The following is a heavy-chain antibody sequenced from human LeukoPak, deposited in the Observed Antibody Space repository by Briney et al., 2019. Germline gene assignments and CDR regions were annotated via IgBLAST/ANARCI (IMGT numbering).Heavy chain of an antibody. CDR3: AIEGYCSGGTCYTNWFDT. CDR2: ISSSGSTK. V-gene: IGHV3-48*02. CDR1: GFTFSSYS. D-gene: IGHD2-15*01. Sequence: PGGSLRLSCAASGFTFSSYSMNWVRQAPGKGLEWVSYISSSGSTKYYADSVKGRFTISRDNAQNSLYLQINSLRDEDTAVYYCAIEGYCSGGTCYTNWFDTWGQGTLVTVSS. J-gene: IGHJ5*02.